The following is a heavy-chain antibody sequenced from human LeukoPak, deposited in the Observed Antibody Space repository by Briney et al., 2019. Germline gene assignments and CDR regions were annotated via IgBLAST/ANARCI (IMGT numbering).Heavy chain of an antibody. D-gene: IGHD6-19*01. CDR1: GFTFKFYS. Sequence: PGGSLRLSCAASGFTFKFYSMNWVRQAPGKGLEWVSYISTNTTTIYYADSVKGRFTISRDNSKNTLYLQMNSLRAEDTAVYYCAKEAVAGTGYWGQGTLVTVSS. CDR3: AKEAVAGTGY. J-gene: IGHJ4*02. V-gene: IGHV3-48*01. CDR2: ISTNTTTI.